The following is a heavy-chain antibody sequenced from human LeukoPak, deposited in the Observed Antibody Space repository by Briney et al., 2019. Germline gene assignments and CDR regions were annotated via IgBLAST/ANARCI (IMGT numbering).Heavy chain of an antibody. D-gene: IGHD2-15*01. V-gene: IGHV4-59*08. CDR1: GGSISSYY. CDR2: ISYSWST. J-gene: IGHJ6*03. Sequence: SETLSLTCTVSGGSISSYYWNWIRQPPGKGLEWIGHISYSWSTNYNPSLKSRLTISVDTPKNQFSLKLSSVTAAATAIYYCARPPPIEPYYYVDVWGTGTTVTVSS. CDR3: ARPPPIEPYYYVDV.